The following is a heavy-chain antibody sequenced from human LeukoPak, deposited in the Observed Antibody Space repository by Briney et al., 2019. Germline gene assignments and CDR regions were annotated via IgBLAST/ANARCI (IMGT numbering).Heavy chain of an antibody. CDR3: AKGGQYYDILTGYYPGFHYYYYMDV. J-gene: IGHJ6*03. CDR2: INWNGGST. D-gene: IGHD3-9*01. CDR1: GFTFDDYG. V-gene: IGHV3-20*04. Sequence: GGSLRLSCAASGFTFDDYGMSWVRQAPGKGLEWVSGINWNGGSTGYADSVKGRFTISRDNAKNSLYLQMNSLRAEDTAVYYCAKGGQYYDILTGYYPGFHYYYYMDVWGKGTTVTVSS.